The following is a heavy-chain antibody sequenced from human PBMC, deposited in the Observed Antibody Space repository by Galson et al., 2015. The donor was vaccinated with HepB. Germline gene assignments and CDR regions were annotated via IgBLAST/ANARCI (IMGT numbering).Heavy chain of an antibody. J-gene: IGHJ6*03. CDR2: IYTSGST. D-gene: IGHD3-3*01. CDR3: ARDHYDFWSGYYTSEYYYYYYMDV. V-gene: IGHV4-61*02. Sequence: TLSLTCTVSGGSISSGSYYWSWIRQPAGKGLEWIGRIYTSGSTNYNPSLKSRVTMSVDTSKNQFSLKLSSVTAADTAVYYCARDHYDFWSGYYTSEYYYYYYMDVWGKGTTVTFSS. CDR1: GGSISSGSYY.